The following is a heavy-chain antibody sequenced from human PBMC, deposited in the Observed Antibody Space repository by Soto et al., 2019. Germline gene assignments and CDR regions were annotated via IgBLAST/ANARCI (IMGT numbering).Heavy chain of an antibody. Sequence: QVQLVQSGAEVKKPGSSVKVSCKASGGTFSSYAISWVRQAPGQGLEWVGGIIPIFGTANYAQKFQGRVTITADESTSTAYMELSSLRSEDTAVYYCARDRPAATQHGYYDYGMDVWGQGTTVTVSS. CDR2: IIPIFGTA. CDR3: ARDRPAATQHGYYDYGMDV. J-gene: IGHJ6*02. V-gene: IGHV1-69*01. CDR1: GGTFSSYA. D-gene: IGHD2-15*01.